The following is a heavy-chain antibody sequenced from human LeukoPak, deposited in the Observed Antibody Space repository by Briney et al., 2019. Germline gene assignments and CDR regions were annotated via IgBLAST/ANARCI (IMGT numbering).Heavy chain of an antibody. J-gene: IGHJ3*02. CDR1: GFTFSTYS. Sequence: GGSLRLSCEVSGFTFSTYSMNWVRQAPGEGLEWVSYVTGTSSPIYYADSVKGRFTISRDNAKNSLYLQMNSLRAEDTAVYYCARDPGYGYSGAFDIWGQGTMVTVSS. V-gene: IGHV3-48*01. CDR2: VTGTSSPI. CDR3: ARDPGYGYSGAFDI. D-gene: IGHD5-18*01.